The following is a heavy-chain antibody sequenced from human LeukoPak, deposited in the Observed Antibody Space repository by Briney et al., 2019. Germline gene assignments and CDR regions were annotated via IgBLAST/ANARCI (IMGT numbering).Heavy chain of an antibody. J-gene: IGHJ4*02. CDR2: IVVGSGNT. V-gene: IGHV1-58*01. D-gene: IGHD3-10*01. CDR1: GFTFTSSA. Sequence: GASVKVSCKASGFTFTSSAVQWVRQARGQRLEWIGWIVVGSGNTNYAQKFQERVTMTEDTSTDTAYMELSSLRSEDTAVYYCATRYGSGNDYWGQGTLVTVSS. CDR3: ATRYGSGNDY.